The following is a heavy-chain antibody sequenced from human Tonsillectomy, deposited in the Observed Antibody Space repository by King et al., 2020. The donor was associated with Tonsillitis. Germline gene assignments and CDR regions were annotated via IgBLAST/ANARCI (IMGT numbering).Heavy chain of an antibody. CDR3: ARDNGFGSGTYYITGY. V-gene: IGHV1-69*01. CDR1: VGTFSSYA. J-gene: IGHJ4*02. D-gene: IGHD3-10*01. Sequence: HAQLVQSGAEVKKPGSSVKVSCKASVGTFSSYAISWVRQAPGQGLEWMGGISPMFDTPSYAQKFQGRGTITSDESTSTAYMELSSLRSEDTALYYCARDNGFGSGTYYITGYWGQGTLVTVSS. CDR2: ISPMFDTP.